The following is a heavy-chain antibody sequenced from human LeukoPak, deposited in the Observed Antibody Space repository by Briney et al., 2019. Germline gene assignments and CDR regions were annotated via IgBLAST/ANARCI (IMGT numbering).Heavy chain of an antibody. Sequence: SETLSLTCTVSGGSISSYYWSWIRQPPGKGLEWIGYIYHSGSTNYNPSLKSRVTISVDTSKNQFSLKLTSVTAADTAVYFCARHVPTPYYGASGPFDYWGQGTLVTVSS. D-gene: IGHD4/OR15-4a*01. J-gene: IGHJ4*02. V-gene: IGHV4-59*08. CDR1: GGSISSYY. CDR2: IYHSGST. CDR3: ARHVPTPYYGASGPFDY.